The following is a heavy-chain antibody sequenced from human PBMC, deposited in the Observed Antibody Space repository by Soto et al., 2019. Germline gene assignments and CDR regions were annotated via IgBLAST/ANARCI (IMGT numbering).Heavy chain of an antibody. CDR3: ARHRGISSSSPKYYYYGMDV. CDR1: GYSFTSYW. CDR2: IYPGDSDT. Sequence: GESLKISCKGSGYSFTSYWIGWVRQMPGKGLEWMGIIYPGDSDTRYSPSFQGQVTISADKSISTAYLQWSSPKASDTAMYYCARHRGISSSSPKYYYYGMDVWGQGTTVTVSS. V-gene: IGHV5-51*01. J-gene: IGHJ6*02. D-gene: IGHD6-6*01.